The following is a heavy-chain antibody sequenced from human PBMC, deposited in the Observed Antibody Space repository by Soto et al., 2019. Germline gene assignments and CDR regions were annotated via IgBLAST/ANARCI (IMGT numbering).Heavy chain of an antibody. D-gene: IGHD2-2*01. Sequence: QVQLVQSGAEVQKPGASVKVSCKASGYIFPHYSVYWVRQAPGQGLEWMGMINPSDGSTSYTQKFQGRITMPKDTSTSTVYMDLSSLRSEATAVSYCARKPDYCTSTTCYALVCWGQGTLVTVSS. V-gene: IGHV1-46*01. J-gene: IGHJ4*02. CDR1: GYIFPHYS. CDR3: ARKPDYCTSTTCYALVC. CDR2: INPSDGST.